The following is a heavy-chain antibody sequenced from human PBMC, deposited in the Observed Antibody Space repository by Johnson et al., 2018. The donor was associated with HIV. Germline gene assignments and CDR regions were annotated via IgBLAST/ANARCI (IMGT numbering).Heavy chain of an antibody. Sequence: VQLVESGGGVVQPGGSLRLSCAASGFTFSNAWMSWVRQAPGKGLEWVGRIKSKTDGGTTDYAAPVKGRFTISRDDSKTTVYLQMNSRKAGDTAVYSFARAVAGRGSAFDIWGHGTMVTVSS. CDR3: ARAVAGRGSAFDI. CDR1: GFTFSNAW. CDR2: IKSKTDGGTT. D-gene: IGHD6-19*01. V-gene: IGHV3-15*01. J-gene: IGHJ3*02.